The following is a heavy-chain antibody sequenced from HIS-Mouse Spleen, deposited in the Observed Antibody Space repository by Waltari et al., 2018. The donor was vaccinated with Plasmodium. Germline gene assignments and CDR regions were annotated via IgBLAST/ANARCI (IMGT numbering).Heavy chain of an antibody. CDR2: IDWDDDK. CDR3: ARHKKRGQLVRGYFDY. CDR1: GFSLSTSGMC. J-gene: IGHJ4*02. V-gene: IGHV2-70*15. Sequence: QVTLRESGPALVKPTQTLTLTCTFSGFSLSTSGMCVSWFRHPPGKALEWLARIDWDDDKYYSTSLKTRLTISKDTSKNQVVLTMTNMDPVDTATYYCARHKKRGQLVRGYFDYWGQGTLVTVSS. D-gene: IGHD6-6*01.